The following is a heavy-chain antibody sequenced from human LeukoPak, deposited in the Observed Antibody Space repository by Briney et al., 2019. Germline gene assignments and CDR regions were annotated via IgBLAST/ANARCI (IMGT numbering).Heavy chain of an antibody. V-gene: IGHV3-48*01. D-gene: IGHD2-21*02. J-gene: IGHJ4*02. Sequence: GGSLRLSCAASGFTFSSYSMNWVRQAPGKGLEWISHIRDSGTTDYADSVKGRFTISRDNAKNSLYLQLSSLRAEGTAVYYCARDHDFAFDNWGQGTLVTVSS. CDR2: IRDSGTT. CDR1: GFTFSSYS. CDR3: ARDHDFAFDN.